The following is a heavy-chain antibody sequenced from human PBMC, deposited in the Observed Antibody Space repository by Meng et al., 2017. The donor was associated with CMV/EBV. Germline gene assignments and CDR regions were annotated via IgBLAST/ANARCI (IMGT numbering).Heavy chain of an antibody. V-gene: IGHV3-49*04. CDR3: ARDLVVVGATTTGFDP. Sequence: GESLKISCTASGFTFGDYAMSWVRQAPGKGLEWVGFIRSKAYGGTTEYAASVKGRFTISRDDSKSIAYLQMNSLKTEDTAVYYCARDLVVVGATTTGFDPWGQGTLVTVSS. D-gene: IGHD1-26*01. J-gene: IGHJ5*02. CDR1: GFTFGDYA. CDR2: IRSKAYGGTT.